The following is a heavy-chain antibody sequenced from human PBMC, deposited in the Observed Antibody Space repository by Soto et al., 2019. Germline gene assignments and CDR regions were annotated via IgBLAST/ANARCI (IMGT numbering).Heavy chain of an antibody. CDR1: GYTFTSYA. CDR2: INAGNGNT. Sequence: ASVKVSCKASGYTFTSYAMHWVRQAPGQRLEWMGWINAGNGNTKYSQKFQGRVTITRDTSASTAYMELSSLRSEDTAVYCCARESAYYDSSGYQYFDYWGQGTLVTVSS. J-gene: IGHJ4*02. CDR3: ARESAYYDSSGYQYFDY. D-gene: IGHD3-22*01. V-gene: IGHV1-3*01.